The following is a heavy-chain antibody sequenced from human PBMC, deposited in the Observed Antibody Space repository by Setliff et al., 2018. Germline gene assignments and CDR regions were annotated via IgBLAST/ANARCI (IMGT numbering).Heavy chain of an antibody. J-gene: IGHJ4*02. V-gene: IGHV3-7*01. CDR1: GFTFSSYS. CDR2: IKYDGSEE. D-gene: IGHD3-10*01. CDR3: TRVSADYHGSGSLDF. Sequence: GGSLRLSCAASGFTFSSYSFSWVRQAPGKGLEWVADIKYDGSEEYYVDSVEGRFTISRDNAGRSVFLQMNSLRADDTAVYYCTRVSADYHGSGSLDFWGQGTLVTVS.